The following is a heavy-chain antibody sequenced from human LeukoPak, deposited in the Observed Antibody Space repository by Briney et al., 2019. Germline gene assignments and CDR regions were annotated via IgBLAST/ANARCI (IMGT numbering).Heavy chain of an antibody. CDR3: ARGIGGSYPGDY. V-gene: IGHV3-13*01. J-gene: IGHJ4*02. Sequence: PGGSLRLSCVASGFTCSSYDMHWVRQATGKGREWVSAIGTAGDTYYPGSVKGRFTISRENAKNSLYLQMNSLRAGDTAVYYCARGIGGSYPGDYWGQGTLVTVSS. D-gene: IGHD1-26*01. CDR1: GFTCSSYD. CDR2: IGTAGDT.